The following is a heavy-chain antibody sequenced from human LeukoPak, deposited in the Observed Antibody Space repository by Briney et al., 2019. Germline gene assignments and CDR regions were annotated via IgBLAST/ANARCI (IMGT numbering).Heavy chain of an antibody. CDR1: GFTFSTYA. CDR2: VSYDATNK. J-gene: IGHJ4*02. Sequence: QSGGSLRLSCAASGFTFSTYAMHWVRQAPGRGLEWVAVVSYDATNKYYADSVKGRSTISRDNSKNTLYLQMNSLRAEDTAVYYCARDDYFGVVAYWGQGTLVTVSS. D-gene: IGHD3-3*01. CDR3: ARDDYFGVVAY. V-gene: IGHV3-30*04.